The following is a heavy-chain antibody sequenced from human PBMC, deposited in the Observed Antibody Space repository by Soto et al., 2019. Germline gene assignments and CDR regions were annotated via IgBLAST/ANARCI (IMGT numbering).Heavy chain of an antibody. D-gene: IGHD1-26*01. CDR1: GGSISSSSYY. V-gene: IGHV4-39*01. J-gene: IGHJ4*02. CDR3: ARPVQYSGRYLHY. CDR2: IYYSGST. Sequence: LSLTCTVSGGSISSSSYYWGWIRQPPGKGLEWIGSIYYSGSTYYNPSLKSRVTISVDTSKNQFSLKLSSVTAADTAVYYCARPVQYSGRYLHYWGQGTLVTV.